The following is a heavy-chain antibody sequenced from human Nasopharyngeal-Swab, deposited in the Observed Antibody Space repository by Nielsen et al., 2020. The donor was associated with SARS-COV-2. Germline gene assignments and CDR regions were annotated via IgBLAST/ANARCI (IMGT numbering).Heavy chain of an antibody. CDR2: INPSGGST. Sequence: VAKAHGRAVGGMGIINPSGGSTSYAQKFQGRVTMTRDTSTSTVYMELSSLRSEDTAVYYCARDNAPDYGGNFYYYYMDVWGKGTTVTVSS. J-gene: IGHJ6*03. V-gene: IGHV1-46*01. D-gene: IGHD4-23*01. CDR3: ARDNAPDYGGNFYYYYMDV.